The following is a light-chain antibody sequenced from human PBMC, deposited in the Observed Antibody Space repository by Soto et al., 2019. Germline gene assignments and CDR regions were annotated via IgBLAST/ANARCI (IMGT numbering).Light chain of an antibody. V-gene: IGKV3-20*01. Sequence: IVLTQSPGTLSXSPXXXXXXXXXXXXSVSSRYLPWHQQKPGQAPRLLIYGASSRATGIPDRFSGSGSGTDFTLTISILEPEDFAVYYCQQYGSSLPITFGQ. CDR2: GAS. J-gene: IGKJ5*01. CDR1: XSVSSRY. CDR3: QQYGSSLPIT.